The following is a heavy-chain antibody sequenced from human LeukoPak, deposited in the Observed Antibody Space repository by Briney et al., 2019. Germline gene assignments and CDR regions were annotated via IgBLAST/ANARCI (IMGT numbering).Heavy chain of an antibody. J-gene: IGHJ4*02. V-gene: IGHV5-51*01. CDR3: ATNAANVGATTAVTFN. CDR2: IYPGDSDT. Sequence: PGESLKISCKGSGYTFTSYWIGWVRQMPGKGLEWMGIIYPGDSDTRYSPSFQGQVTFSADKSISTAYLQWSSLKASDTAMYYCATNAANVGATTAVTFNWRQGTLVTVSS. D-gene: IGHD1-26*01. CDR1: GYTFTSYW.